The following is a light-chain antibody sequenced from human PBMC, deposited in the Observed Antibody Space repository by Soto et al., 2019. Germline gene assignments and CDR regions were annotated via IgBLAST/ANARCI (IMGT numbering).Light chain of an antibody. CDR3: QQYVSSPLT. CDR1: QSVSNNY. Sequence: EIVLTQSPGTLSLSPGEGATLSCRASQSVSNNYLAWYQQKPGQAPRLVISGASSRATAIPDTFSGSGSGTDFTLTISRLEPEDFAVYYCQQYVSSPLTFGGGTNV. V-gene: IGKV3-20*01. J-gene: IGKJ4*01. CDR2: GAS.